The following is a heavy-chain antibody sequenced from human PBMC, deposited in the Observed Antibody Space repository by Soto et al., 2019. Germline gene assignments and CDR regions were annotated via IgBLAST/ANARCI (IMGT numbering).Heavy chain of an antibody. CDR2: ISAYNGNT. J-gene: IGHJ4*02. D-gene: IGHD1-26*01. CDR1: GYTFTSYG. CDR3: ATVGAPPNDY. Sequence: ASVKVSCKASGYTFTSYGISWVRQAPGQGLEWMGWISAYNGNTNYAQKFQGRVTMTEDTSTDTAYMELSSLRSEDTAVYYCATVGAPPNDYWGQGTLVTVSS. V-gene: IGHV1-18*01.